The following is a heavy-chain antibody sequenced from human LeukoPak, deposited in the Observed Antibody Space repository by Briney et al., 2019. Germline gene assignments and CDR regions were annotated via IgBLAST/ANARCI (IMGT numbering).Heavy chain of an antibody. CDR1: GFTVSSNY. CDR3: ARDGGSGSYYNENPFDY. V-gene: IGHV3-66*01. Sequence: GGSLRLSCAASGFTVSSNYMSWVRQAPGKGLEWVSVIYSGGSTYYTDSVKGRFTISRDNSKNTLYLQMNSLRAEDTAVYYCARDGGSGSYYNENPFDYWGQGTLVTVSS. J-gene: IGHJ4*02. D-gene: IGHD3-10*01. CDR2: IYSGGST.